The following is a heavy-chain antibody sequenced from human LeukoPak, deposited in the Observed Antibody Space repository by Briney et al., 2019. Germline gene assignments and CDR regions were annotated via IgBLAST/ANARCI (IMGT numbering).Heavy chain of an antibody. CDR1: GFTVSTNY. D-gene: IGHD7-27*01. Sequence: GGSLRLSCAASGFTVSTNYMSWVRQAPGKGLEWVSAISGSGGSTYYADSVKGRFTISRDNSKNTLYLQMNSLRAEDTAVYYCAKPLGIGDYWGQGTLVTVSS. J-gene: IGHJ4*02. CDR3: AKPLGIGDY. CDR2: ISGSGGST. V-gene: IGHV3-23*01.